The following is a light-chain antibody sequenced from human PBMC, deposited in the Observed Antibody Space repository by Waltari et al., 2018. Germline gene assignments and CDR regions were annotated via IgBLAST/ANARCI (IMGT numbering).Light chain of an antibody. CDR1: QSLLHSDGNTY. CDR3: MQRTHWPET. V-gene: IGKV2-30*02. Sequence: DVVMTQSPLSLPVTLGQPASISCRSGQSLLHSDGNTYLSWFQQRPGQPPRRLIYKVSIRVSGVPDRFSGRASGTDFTLKISRVEAEDVGVYYCMQRTHWPETFVQWTKVEIK. CDR2: KVS. J-gene: IGKJ1*01.